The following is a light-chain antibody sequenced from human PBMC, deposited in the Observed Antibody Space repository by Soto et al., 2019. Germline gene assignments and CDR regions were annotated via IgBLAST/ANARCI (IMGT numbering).Light chain of an antibody. CDR3: QQYGSSPYT. J-gene: IGKJ2*01. Sequence: EIVLTQSPGTLSLSPGERATLSCRASQSVSSSYLAWYQQKPGQAPRLLIFGASRRATGIPDRFSGSGSGTDFTLPISRLEPEDFSVYYCQQYGSSPYTFGQGTKLEI. CDR1: QSVSSSY. CDR2: GAS. V-gene: IGKV3-20*01.